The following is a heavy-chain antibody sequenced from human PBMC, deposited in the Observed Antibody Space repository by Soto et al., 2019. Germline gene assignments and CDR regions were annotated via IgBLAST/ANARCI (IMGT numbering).Heavy chain of an antibody. CDR1: GFMFASYG. CDR2: MSYDGSNK. J-gene: IGHJ4*02. V-gene: IGHV3-30*18. D-gene: IGHD6-19*01. Sequence: QVQLVESGGGVVQPGRSLRLSCAASGFMFASYGMNWVRQAPGKGPEWVALMSYDGSNKFYADSVKGRFTISRDNSKDKLYLEMHILRPEDTAVDYCAQSVTSGWYLEGSDFDYWGQGTLVTVSS. CDR3: AQSVTSGWYLEGSDFDY.